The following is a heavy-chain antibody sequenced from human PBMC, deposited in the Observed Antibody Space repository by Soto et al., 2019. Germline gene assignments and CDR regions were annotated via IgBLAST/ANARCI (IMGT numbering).Heavy chain of an antibody. D-gene: IGHD3-10*02. J-gene: IGHJ5*02. V-gene: IGHV1-3*01. CDR3: GRDQSGTGYYVDWFDP. CDR2: INAGNGNT. CDR1: GYTFTSYA. Sequence: SVKVSCKASGYTFTSYAIDWVRQAPGQRLEWMGWINAGNGNTKYSEKFEGRVTFTRDTVATTVNMELTSLTSEDTAVYYCGRDQSGTGYYVDWFDPWGQGTLVTVSS.